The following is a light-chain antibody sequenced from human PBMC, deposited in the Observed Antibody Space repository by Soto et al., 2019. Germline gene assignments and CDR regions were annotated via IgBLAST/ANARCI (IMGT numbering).Light chain of an antibody. CDR1: QSVSNF. CDR2: DAS. J-gene: IGKJ4*01. Sequence: EIVLTQSPATLSLSPGERATLSCRASQSVSNFFVWYQQKRGQAPRLLIYDASKRATDIPARFSGSGSGTDFTLTISSLEPEDFAVYYCQQRLNWPLTFGGGTTVEIK. V-gene: IGKV3-11*01. CDR3: QQRLNWPLT.